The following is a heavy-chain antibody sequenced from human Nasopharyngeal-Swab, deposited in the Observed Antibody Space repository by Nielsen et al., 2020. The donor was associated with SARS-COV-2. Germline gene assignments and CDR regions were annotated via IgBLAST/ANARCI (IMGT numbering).Heavy chain of an antibody. J-gene: IGHJ6*02. CDR3: ARWGIVATGSYYYYGMDV. CDR2: IIPIFGTA. V-gene: IGHV1-69*01. D-gene: IGHD5-12*01. Sequence: WVRQGTGQGLEWMGGIIPIFGTANYAQKFQGRVTITADESTSTAYMELSSLRSEDTAVYYCARWGIVATGSYYYYGMDVWGQGTTVTVSS.